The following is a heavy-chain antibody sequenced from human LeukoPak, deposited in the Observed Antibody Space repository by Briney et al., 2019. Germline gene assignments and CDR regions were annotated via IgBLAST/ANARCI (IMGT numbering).Heavy chain of an antibody. V-gene: IGHV4-39*07. CDR2: IYYSGST. CDR3: ARANWGSHFDY. CDR1: GGSISSSSYY. D-gene: IGHD7-27*01. Sequence: SETLSLTCTVSGGSISSSSYYWGWIRQPPGKGLEWIGSIYYSGSTYYNPSLKSRVTISVDTSKNQFSLKLSSVAAADTAVYYCARANWGSHFDYWGQGTLVTVSS. J-gene: IGHJ4*02.